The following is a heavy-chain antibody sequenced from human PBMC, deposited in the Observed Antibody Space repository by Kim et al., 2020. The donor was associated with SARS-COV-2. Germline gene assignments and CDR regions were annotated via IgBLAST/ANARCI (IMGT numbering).Heavy chain of an antibody. CDR1: GLIFTNYA. Sequence: GGSLRLSCVASGLIFTNYAMTWVRQAPGKGLEWVSAISGSGGISYYADSVKGRFTISRDNSKDTLYLQMNSLRAEDTAIYYCAKFSSDILTGYISFDYWGRGTLITVSS. V-gene: IGHV3-23*01. D-gene: IGHD3-9*01. CDR2: ISGSGGIS. J-gene: IGHJ4*02. CDR3: AKFSSDILTGYISFDY.